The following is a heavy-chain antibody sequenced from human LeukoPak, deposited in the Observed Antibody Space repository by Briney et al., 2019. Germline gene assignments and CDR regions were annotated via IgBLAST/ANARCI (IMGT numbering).Heavy chain of an antibody. CDR3: ARLTDMDYGDWGIDY. J-gene: IGHJ4*02. CDR1: GYSFTSYW. V-gene: IGHV5-51*01. D-gene: IGHD4-17*01. Sequence: GESLKISCKGSGYSFTSYWIGWVRQMPGKGLEWMGIIYPGDSNTTYSPSFQGQVTISADKSISTAYLQWSSLKASDTAMYYCARLTDMDYGDWGIDYWGQGTLVTVSS. CDR2: IYPGDSNT.